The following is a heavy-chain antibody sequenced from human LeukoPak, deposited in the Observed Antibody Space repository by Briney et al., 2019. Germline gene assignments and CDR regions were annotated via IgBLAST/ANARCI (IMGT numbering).Heavy chain of an antibody. CDR3: TTDSYWHYSDY. CDR1: GFTFSNAW. CDR2: IKTKTDGGTT. D-gene: IGHD2-15*01. V-gene: IGHV3-15*01. Sequence: GGSLRLSCAASGFTFSNAWMSWVRQAPGKGLEWVGLIKTKTDGGTTDYAAPVKGRFTISRDDSKNTLYLQMNSLKTEDTAVYYCTTDSYWHYSDYWGQGTLVTVSS. J-gene: IGHJ4*02.